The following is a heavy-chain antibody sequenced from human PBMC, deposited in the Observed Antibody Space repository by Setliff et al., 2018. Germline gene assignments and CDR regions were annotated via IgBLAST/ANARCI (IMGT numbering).Heavy chain of an antibody. J-gene: IGHJ5*02. V-gene: IGHV1-69*05. Sequence: RASVKVSCKASGDTFSSYAINWVRQAPGQGLEWMGGIIPIFGTANYAQKFQGRLTITTVGSTSTAYMELSSLRSEDTAVYYCARATRDSDGWYYEYRWFDPWGQGTLVTVSS. D-gene: IGHD6-19*01. CDR1: GDTFSSYA. CDR3: ARATRDSDGWYYEYRWFDP. CDR2: IIPIFGTA.